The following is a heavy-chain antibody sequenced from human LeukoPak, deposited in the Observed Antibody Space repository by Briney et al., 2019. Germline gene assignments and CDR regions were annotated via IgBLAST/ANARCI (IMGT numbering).Heavy chain of an antibody. V-gene: IGHV4-34*01. CDR3: AREFSARYYYDSSGPGSQFDY. CDR1: GGSFSGYY. Sequence: SETLSLTYAVYGGSFSGYYWSWIRQPPGKGPEWIGEINHSGSTNYNPSLKSRVTISVDTSKNQFSLKLSSVTAADTAVYYCAREFSARYYYDSSGPGSQFDYWGQGALVTVSS. D-gene: IGHD3-22*01. J-gene: IGHJ4*02. CDR2: INHSGST.